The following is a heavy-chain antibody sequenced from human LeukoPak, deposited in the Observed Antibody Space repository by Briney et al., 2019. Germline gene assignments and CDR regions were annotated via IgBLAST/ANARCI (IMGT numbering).Heavy chain of an antibody. V-gene: IGHV3-48*02. CDR1: GFSFSTYT. CDR2: ISSSSSTI. J-gene: IGHJ6*02. CDR3: ARDGRHNYYAMDV. Sequence: GGSLRLSCAASGFSFSTYTMNWVRQAPGKGLDWVSYISSSSSTIYYADSVKGRFTISRDDAKNSLYLQMNSLRDEDTAVYYCARDGRHNYYAMDVWGQGTTVTVSS.